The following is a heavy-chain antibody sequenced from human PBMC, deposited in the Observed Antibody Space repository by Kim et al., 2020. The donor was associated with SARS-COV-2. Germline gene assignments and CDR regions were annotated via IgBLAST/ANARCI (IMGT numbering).Heavy chain of an antibody. D-gene: IGHD1-26*01. CDR2: GTNT. Sequence: GTNTFYADSVKGRFTISRDNSKNMLYLQMNGLRDDDTAVYYCAKGRGATEYWGQGTLVTVSS. CDR3: AKGRGATEY. J-gene: IGHJ4*02. V-gene: IGHV3-23*01.